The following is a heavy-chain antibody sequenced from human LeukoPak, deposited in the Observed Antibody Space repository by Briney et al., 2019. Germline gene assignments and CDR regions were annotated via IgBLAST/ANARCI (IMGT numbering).Heavy chain of an antibody. V-gene: IGHV3-74*01. CDR3: ARYHDAVGTTIDH. D-gene: IGHD6-19*01. Sequence: PGGSLRLPCAASGFTFSSYWMHWVRQAPGKGLVWVSRIKSDVRVTWYADSLKGRFTISRDNEKNMLYLQMNSLRDEDTAVYFCARYHDAVGTTIDHWGQGTMVTVSS. CDR2: IKSDVRVT. CDR1: GFTFSSYW. J-gene: IGHJ4*02.